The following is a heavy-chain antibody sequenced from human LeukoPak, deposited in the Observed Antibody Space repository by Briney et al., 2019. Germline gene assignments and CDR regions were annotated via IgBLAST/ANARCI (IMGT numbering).Heavy chain of an antibody. CDR1: GFTFSSYE. CDR3: ARAGDTYYDILTGYYDY. CDR2: ISSSGSTI. D-gene: IGHD3-9*01. Sequence: GGSLRLSCAASGFTFSSYEMNWVRRAPGKGLEWVSNISSSGSTIYYADSVKGRFTISRDNAKNSLYLQMNSLRAEDTAVYYRARAGDTYYDILTGYYDYWGQGTLVTVSS. J-gene: IGHJ4*02. V-gene: IGHV3-48*03.